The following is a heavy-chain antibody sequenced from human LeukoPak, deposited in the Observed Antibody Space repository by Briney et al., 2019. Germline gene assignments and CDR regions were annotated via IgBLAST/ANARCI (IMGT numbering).Heavy chain of an antibody. J-gene: IGHJ4*02. CDR3: ARGGLTGTFDY. Sequence: PSETLSLTCTVSGGSISSYYWSWIRQPPGKGLEWIGYIYYSGSTNYNPSLESRVTISLDTSKNQFSLRLNSVTAADTAVYYCARGGLTGTFDYWGQGALVTVSS. CDR1: GGSISSYY. V-gene: IGHV4-59*01. D-gene: IGHD3-9*01. CDR2: IYYSGST.